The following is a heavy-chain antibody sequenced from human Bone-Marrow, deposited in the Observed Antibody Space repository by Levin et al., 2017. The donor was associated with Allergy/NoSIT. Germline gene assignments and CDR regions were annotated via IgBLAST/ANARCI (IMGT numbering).Heavy chain of an antibody. Sequence: GESLKISCTASGITVGNNYMCWVRQAPGKGLEWVSVIYSGGSTHYADSVEGRFTISRDSSKNTLYLQMNRLRAEDTAMYYCATRGSGRSLDSWGQGTLVTVSS. J-gene: IGHJ4*02. CDR3: ATRGSGRSLDS. CDR1: GITVGNNY. V-gene: IGHV3-53*01. CDR2: IYSGGST. D-gene: IGHD3-10*01.